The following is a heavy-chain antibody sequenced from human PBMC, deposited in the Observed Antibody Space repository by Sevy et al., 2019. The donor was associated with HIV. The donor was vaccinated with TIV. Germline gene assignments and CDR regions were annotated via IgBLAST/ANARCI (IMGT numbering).Heavy chain of an antibody. CDR2: IIPILGTV. J-gene: IGHJ4*02. CDR1: GGTFSSYG. Sequence: VKVSCKASGGTFSSYGISWVRQAPGQGLEWMGGIIPILGTVNYAQKFQGRVTITADESTKTAYMGLSSLGSEDTAVYYCARGGGNGWYYFDYWGQETLVTVSS. CDR3: ARGGGNGWYYFDY. V-gene: IGHV1-69*13. D-gene: IGHD6-19*01.